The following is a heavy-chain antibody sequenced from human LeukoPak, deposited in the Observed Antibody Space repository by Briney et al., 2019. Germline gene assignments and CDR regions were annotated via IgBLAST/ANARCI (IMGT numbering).Heavy chain of an antibody. Sequence: ASVKVSCKASGGTFRSYAISWVRQAPGQGLEWMGGIIPIFGTANYAQKFQGRVTITADESTSTAYMELSSLRSEDTAVYYCARDHGGNSDPFDYWGQGTLVTVSS. CDR1: GGTFRSYA. CDR3: ARDHGGNSDPFDY. V-gene: IGHV1-69*13. CDR2: IIPIFGTA. D-gene: IGHD4-23*01. J-gene: IGHJ4*02.